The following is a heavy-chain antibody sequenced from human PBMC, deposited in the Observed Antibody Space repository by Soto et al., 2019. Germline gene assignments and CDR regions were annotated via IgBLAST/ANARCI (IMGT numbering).Heavy chain of an antibody. D-gene: IGHD3-10*01. CDR1: GFTFSSYG. CDR2: IWYDGSNK. Sequence: GGSPRLSCAASGFTFSSYGMHWVRQAPGKGLEWVAVIWYDGSNKYYADSVKGRFTISRDNSKNTLYLQMNSLRAEDTAVYYCARVLGRSRVRSDELDYYYYYGMDVWGQGTTVTVSS. CDR3: ARVLGRSRVRSDELDYYYYYGMDV. J-gene: IGHJ6*02. V-gene: IGHV3-33*01.